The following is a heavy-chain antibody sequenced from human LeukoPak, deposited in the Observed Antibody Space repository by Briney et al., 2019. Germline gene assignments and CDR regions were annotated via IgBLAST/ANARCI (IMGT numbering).Heavy chain of an antibody. V-gene: IGHV3-7*01. CDR2: IKQDGSEK. J-gene: IGHJ3*02. Sequence: GGSLGLSCAASGFTFSSYWMSWVRQAPGKGLEWVANIKQDGSEKYYVDSVKGRFTISRDNAKNSLYLQMNSLRAEDTAVYYCARTATHYCSSTSCYWNDAFDIWGQGTMVTVSS. CDR3: ARTATHYCSSTSCYWNDAFDI. CDR1: GFTFSSYW. D-gene: IGHD2-2*01.